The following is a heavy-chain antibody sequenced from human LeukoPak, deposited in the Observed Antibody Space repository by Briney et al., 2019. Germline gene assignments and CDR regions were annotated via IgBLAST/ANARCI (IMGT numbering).Heavy chain of an antibody. Sequence: PGGSLRLSCAASGFTVSSNYMSWVRQAPGKGLEWVSVIYSGGSTYYADSVKGRFTISRDNSKNTLYLQMNSLRAEDTAVYHCARDPRYDSSGYWGQGTLVTVSS. V-gene: IGHV3-53*01. CDR1: GFTVSSNY. CDR3: ARDPRYDSSGY. CDR2: IYSGGST. D-gene: IGHD3-22*01. J-gene: IGHJ4*02.